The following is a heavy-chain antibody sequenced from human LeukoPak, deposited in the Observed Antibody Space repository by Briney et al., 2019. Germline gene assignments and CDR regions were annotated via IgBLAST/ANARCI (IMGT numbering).Heavy chain of an antibody. J-gene: IGHJ5*02. CDR2: MNPNSGNT. Sequence: GASVKVSCKASGYTFTSYDINWVRQATGQGLEWMGWMNPNSGNTGYAQKFQGRVTMTRDTSISTAYMELSSLRSEDTAVYYCARGSVLTPLSGHNWFDPWGQGTLVTVSS. CDR3: ARGSVLTPLSGHNWFDP. V-gene: IGHV1-8*01. CDR1: GYTFTSYD. D-gene: IGHD2-15*01.